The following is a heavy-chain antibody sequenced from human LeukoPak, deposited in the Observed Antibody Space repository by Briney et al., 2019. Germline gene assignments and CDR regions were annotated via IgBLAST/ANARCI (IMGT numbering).Heavy chain of an antibody. D-gene: IGHD6-13*01. J-gene: IGHJ6*03. CDR1: GFTFSSYE. V-gene: IGHV3-48*03. CDR2: ISSSGSTI. Sequence: GGSLRLSCAASGFTFSSYEMNWVRQAPGKGLEWVSYISSSGSTIYYADSVKGRFTISRDNAKNSLYLQMNSLRAEDTAVYYCAKADSGYSSSWYLGYYYYYYMDVWGKGTTVTISS. CDR3: AKADSGYSSSWYLGYYYYYYMDV.